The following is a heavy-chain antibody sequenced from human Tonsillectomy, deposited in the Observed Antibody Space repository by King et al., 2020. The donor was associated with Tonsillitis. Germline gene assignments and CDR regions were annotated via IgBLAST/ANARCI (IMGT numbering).Heavy chain of an antibody. CDR1: GGSFSGYY. CDR3: ARGYVWGRYRPPLFDP. J-gene: IGHJ5*02. V-gene: IGHV4-34*01. Sequence: VQLPQWGAGLLKPSETLSLTCAVYGGSFSGYYWSWIRQPPGKGLEWIGEINHSGSTNYNPSLKSRVTISVDTSKNQFSLKLSSVTAADTAVDYCARGYVWGRYRPPLFDPWGQGTLVTVSS. D-gene: IGHD3-16*02. CDR2: INHSGST.